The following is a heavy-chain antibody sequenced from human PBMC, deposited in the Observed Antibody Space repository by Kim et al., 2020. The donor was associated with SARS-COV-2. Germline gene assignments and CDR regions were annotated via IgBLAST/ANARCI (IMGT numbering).Heavy chain of an antibody. D-gene: IGHD3-3*01. CDR1: GFTFSNYA. J-gene: IGHJ6*02. V-gene: IGHV3-23*01. Sequence: GGSLRLSCAASGFTFSNYAMSWVRQAPGKGLEWVSAISGSGVSTYYADSVKGRFTLSRDNSKNTVYLRMNSLRAEDTAVYYCAKQRNYDFWSGPHYYGVDVWGQGTTVTVSS. CDR3: AKQRNYDFWSGPHYYGVDV. CDR2: ISGSGVST.